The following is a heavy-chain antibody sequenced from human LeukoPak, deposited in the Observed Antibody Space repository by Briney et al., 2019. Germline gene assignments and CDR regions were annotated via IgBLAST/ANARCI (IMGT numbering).Heavy chain of an antibody. V-gene: IGHV1-18*01. J-gene: IGHJ5*02. D-gene: IGHD3-3*01. CDR3: ARDRTSYDFWSGYAYNWFDP. CDR2: ISAYNCNT. CDR1: GYTFTSYG. Sequence: ASVKVSCKASGYTFTSYGISGVRQAPPQGREGMGWISAYNCNTNSEQKLQGRVSITTATSTTKAYMELRSLRSDDTAVYYCARDRTSYDFWSGYAYNWFDPWGQGTLVTVSS.